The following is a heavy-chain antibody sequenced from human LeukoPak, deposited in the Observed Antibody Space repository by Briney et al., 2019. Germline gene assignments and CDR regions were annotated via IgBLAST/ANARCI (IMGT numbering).Heavy chain of an antibody. V-gene: IGHV4-39*01. CDR3: ARTNTLRWYQLLLHDAFDI. CDR1: GGSISSSSYY. Sequence: SETLSLTCTVSGGSISSSSYYWGWLRQPPGTGLEWIGSIYYSGSTYYNPSLKSRVTISVDTSKNQFSLKLSSVTAADTAVYYCARTNTLRWYQLLLHDAFDIGGQGTMVTVSS. CDR2: IYYSGST. D-gene: IGHD2-2*01. J-gene: IGHJ3*02.